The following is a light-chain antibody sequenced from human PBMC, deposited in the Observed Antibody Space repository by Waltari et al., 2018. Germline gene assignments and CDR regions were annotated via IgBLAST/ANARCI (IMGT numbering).Light chain of an antibody. J-gene: IGLJ2*01. CDR2: DFT. Sequence: QSALTQPAYVSGSPGQSITIPCTGTSNDVGAYNYAYWYQQHPGKPPKLIIYDFTARPSGVSYRFTGSKSGDTASLTISGLQAEDEADYYCSSYTTTTTVIFGGGTKLTVL. V-gene: IGLV2-14*03. CDR1: SNDVGAYNY. CDR3: SSYTTTTTVI.